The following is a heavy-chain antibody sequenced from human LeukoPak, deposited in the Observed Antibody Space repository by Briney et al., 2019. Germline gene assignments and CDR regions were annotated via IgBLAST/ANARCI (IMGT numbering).Heavy chain of an antibody. CDR1: GFTFRNHV. CDR3: AKDRGMVGASVRAFDY. CDR2: ISGSGETT. D-gene: IGHD1-26*01. V-gene: IGHV3-23*01. J-gene: IGHJ4*02. Sequence: GGSLRLSCAASGFTFRNHVMNWVRQAPGKGLEWVSVISGSGETTYYADSVKGRFTISRDNSQNTLYLQMSSLRGEDTALYYCAKDRGMVGASVRAFDYWGQGTWSPSPQ.